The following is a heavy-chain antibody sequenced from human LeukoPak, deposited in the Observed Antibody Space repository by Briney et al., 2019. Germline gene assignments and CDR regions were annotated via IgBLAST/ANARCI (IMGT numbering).Heavy chain of an antibody. J-gene: IGHJ4*02. CDR3: ARAPSYSSSWYLVDY. CDR1: GYXFTGYY. D-gene: IGHD6-13*01. Sequence: ASVKVSCKASGYXFTGYYIHWVRQAPGQGLEWMGWINPNSGDTNYAQKFQGRVTMTRDTSSSTAYMELSRLRSDDTAVYYCARAPSYSSSWYLVDYWGQGTLVTVSS. CDR2: INPNSGDT. V-gene: IGHV1-2*02.